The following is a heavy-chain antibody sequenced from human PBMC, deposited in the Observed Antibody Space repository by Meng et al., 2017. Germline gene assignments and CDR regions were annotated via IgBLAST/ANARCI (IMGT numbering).Heavy chain of an antibody. Sequence: QAVESGSEVKKPGSSVKVFCNASGGNFSSYANSWVRQAPGQGLEWMGGIIPIFGTANYAQKFQGRVTITADESTSTAYMELSSLRSEDTAVYYCARALKHYYDSSGYRVGYFDYWGQGTLVTVSS. CDR1: GGNFSSYA. J-gene: IGHJ4*02. CDR3: ARALKHYYDSSGYRVGYFDY. V-gene: IGHV1-69*01. CDR2: IIPIFGTA. D-gene: IGHD3-22*01.